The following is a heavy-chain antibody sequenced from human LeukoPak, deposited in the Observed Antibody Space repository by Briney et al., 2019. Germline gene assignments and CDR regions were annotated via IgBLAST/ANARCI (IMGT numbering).Heavy chain of an antibody. J-gene: IGHJ4*02. CDR2: IYYSGST. Sequence: SETLSLTCTVSGGSISSYYWSWIRQPPGKGLEWIGYIYYSGSTNYNPSLKSRVTISVDTSKNQFSLKLSSVTAADTAVYYCARHGRYSYGLPFDYWGQGTLVTVSS. D-gene: IGHD5-18*01. CDR1: GGSISSYY. CDR3: ARHGRYSYGLPFDY. V-gene: IGHV4-59*08.